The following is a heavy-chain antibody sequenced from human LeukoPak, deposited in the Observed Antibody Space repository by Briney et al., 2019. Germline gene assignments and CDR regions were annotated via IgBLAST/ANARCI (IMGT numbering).Heavy chain of an antibody. CDR1: GGSISSSNW. CDR3: ARHLLVGDAGHFYYGMDV. Sequence: KPSETLSLTCAVSGGSISSSNWWSWVRQPPGKGLEWIGEIYHSGSTNYNPSLKSRVTISVDKSKNQFSLKLSSVTAADTAVYYCARHLLVGDAGHFYYGMDVWGQGTTVTVSS. D-gene: IGHD2-8*02. V-gene: IGHV4-4*02. J-gene: IGHJ6*02. CDR2: IYHSGST.